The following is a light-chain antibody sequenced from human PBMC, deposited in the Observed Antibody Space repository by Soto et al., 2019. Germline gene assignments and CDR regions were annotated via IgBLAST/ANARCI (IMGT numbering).Light chain of an antibody. CDR3: QSYDSSLVL. V-gene: IGLV1-40*01. CDR1: SSNIGTGYD. Sequence: QPVLTQPPSVSGAPGQTVTISCTGSSSNIGTGYDVHWYQQFPGAAPKLLIYGNTNRPSGVPDRFSGSQSGTSASLTITGLQAEDEADYYCQSYDSSLVLFGGGTKLTVL. J-gene: IGLJ2*01. CDR2: GNT.